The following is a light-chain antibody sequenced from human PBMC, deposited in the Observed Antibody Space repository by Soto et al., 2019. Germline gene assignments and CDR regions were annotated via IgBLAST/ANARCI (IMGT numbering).Light chain of an antibody. CDR1: SXDVGSYNL. V-gene: IGLV2-23*01. CDR2: EGS. CDR3: CSYASSSTSYV. J-gene: IGLJ1*01. Sequence: QSALTQPASVSGSPGQSITISCTXTSXDVGSYNLVSWYQQHPGKAPKLMIYEGSKRPSGVSNRFSGSKSGNTASLTISGLQAEDEADYYCCSYASSSTSYVFGTGTKVTVL.